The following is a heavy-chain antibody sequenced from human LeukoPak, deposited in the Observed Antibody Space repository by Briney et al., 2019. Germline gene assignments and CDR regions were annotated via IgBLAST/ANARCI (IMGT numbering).Heavy chain of an antibody. CDR3: ARFPNYYDSSNSYVRFYFDY. CDR1: GYSISNGYC. CDR2: IYHSGTT. V-gene: IGHV4-38-2*01. J-gene: IGHJ4*02. Sequence: SETLSLTCAVSGYSISNGYCWGWIRQPPGKGPEWIGSIYHSGTTYYNPSLKSRVTISVDTAKNQFSLKLSSVTAADTAVYYCARFPNYYDSSNSYVRFYFDYWAKGSLVTVSS. D-gene: IGHD3-22*01.